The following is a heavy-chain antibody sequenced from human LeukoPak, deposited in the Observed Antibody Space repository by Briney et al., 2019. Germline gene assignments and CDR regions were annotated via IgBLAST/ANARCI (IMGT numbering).Heavy chain of an antibody. CDR1: GFTFSNYG. J-gene: IGHJ3*02. Sequence: GGSLRLSCAASGFTFSNYGMSWVRQAPGKGLEWVSVIYSGGSTYYADSVKGRFTISRDNSKNTPYLQMNSLRAEDTAVYYCASIYTYYYDSSGTRGAFDIWGQGTMVTVSS. CDR3: ASIYTYYYDSSGTRGAFDI. CDR2: IYSGGST. V-gene: IGHV3-53*01. D-gene: IGHD3-22*01.